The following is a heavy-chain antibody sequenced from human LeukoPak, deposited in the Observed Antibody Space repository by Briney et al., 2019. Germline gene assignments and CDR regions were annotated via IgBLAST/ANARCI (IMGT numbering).Heavy chain of an antibody. J-gene: IGHJ4*02. D-gene: IGHD2-15*01. V-gene: IGHV3-21*01. CDR3: ASYDCSGGSCSFYFDH. CDR2: ISSTSNYI. CDR1: GFTFSSYS. Sequence: PGGSLRLSCAASGFTFSSYSMNWVRQAPGKGLEWVSSISSTSNYIYYADSVKGRFTIYRDNAKNSLYLQMNSLRAEDTAVYYCASYDCSGGSCSFYFDHWGQGTLVTVSS.